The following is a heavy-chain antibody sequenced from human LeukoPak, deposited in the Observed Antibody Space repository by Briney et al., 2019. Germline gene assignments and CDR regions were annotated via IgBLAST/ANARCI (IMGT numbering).Heavy chain of an antibody. V-gene: IGHV1-2*02. Sequence: ASVKVSRKASGYTFTAYYMHWVRQAPGQGLEWTGWINPNTGGTNYAQKFQGRVTMTRDTSISTAYMELSRLRSDDTAVYYCARGGYSYGYGEDYFDYWGQGTLVTVSS. CDR3: ARGGYSYGYGEDYFDY. CDR2: INPNTGGT. D-gene: IGHD5-18*01. J-gene: IGHJ4*02. CDR1: GYTFTAYY.